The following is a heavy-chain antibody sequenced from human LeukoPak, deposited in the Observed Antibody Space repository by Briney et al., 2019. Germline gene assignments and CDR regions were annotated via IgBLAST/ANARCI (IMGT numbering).Heavy chain of an antibody. CDR1: GGSISSYY. Sequence: SETLSLTCTVSGGSISSYYWSWIRQPPGKGLEWIGYIYYSGSTNYNPSLKSRVTISVDTSKNQFSLKLSSVTAADTAVYYCARAYSSSLGYYYYYMDVWGKGTTVTVSS. V-gene: IGHV4-59*01. CDR2: IYYSGST. D-gene: IGHD6-6*01. CDR3: ARAYSSSLGYYYYYMDV. J-gene: IGHJ6*03.